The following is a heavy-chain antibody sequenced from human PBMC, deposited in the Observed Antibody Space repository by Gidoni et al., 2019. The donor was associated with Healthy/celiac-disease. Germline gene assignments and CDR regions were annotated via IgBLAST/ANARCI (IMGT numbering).Heavy chain of an antibody. CDR3: ATGDDGGNDGMDV. Sequence: QVQLVESGGGVVQPGRSLRLSCAASGFTFSSYAMHWVRQALGKGLEWVAVISYDGSNKYYADSVKGRFTISRDNSKNTLYLQMNSLRAEDTAVYYCATGDDGGNDGMDVWGQGTTVTVSS. V-gene: IGHV3-30-3*01. CDR2: ISYDGSNK. D-gene: IGHD4-17*01. CDR1: GFTFSSYA. J-gene: IGHJ6*02.